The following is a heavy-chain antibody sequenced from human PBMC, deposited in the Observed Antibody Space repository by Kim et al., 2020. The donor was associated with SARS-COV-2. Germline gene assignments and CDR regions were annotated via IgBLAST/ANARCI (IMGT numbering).Heavy chain of an antibody. CDR3: AKLIYGISWPDY. CDR2: IYSGGSST. CDR1: GFTFSSYA. J-gene: IGHJ4*02. V-gene: IGHV3-23*03. Sequence: GGSLRLSCAASGFTFSSYAMSWVRQAPGKGLEWVSVIYSGGSSTYYADSVKGRFTISRDNSKNTLYLQMNSLRAEDTAVYYCAKLIYGISWPDYWGQGTLVTVSS. D-gene: IGHD6-13*01.